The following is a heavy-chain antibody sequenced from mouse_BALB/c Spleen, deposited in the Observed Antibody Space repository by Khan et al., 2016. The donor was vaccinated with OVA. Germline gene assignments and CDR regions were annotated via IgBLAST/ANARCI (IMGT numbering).Heavy chain of an antibody. CDR1: GFNIKDYY. CDR3: PRSILLYFDC. J-gene: IGHJ2*01. CDR2: IDPENGNT. D-gene: IGHD2-3*01. V-gene: IGHV14-1*02. Sequence: VQLQQSGTELVRPGALVRLSCTASGFNIKDYYIHWVKQRPDQGLEWIGWIDPENGNTIYDPKFQGKAIITADTSSNTAYLQLSSLTSEDTAVYYCPRSILLYFDCWGQGTTLTVSS.